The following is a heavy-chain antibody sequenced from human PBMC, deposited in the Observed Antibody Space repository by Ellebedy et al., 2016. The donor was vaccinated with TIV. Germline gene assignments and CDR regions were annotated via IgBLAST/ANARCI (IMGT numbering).Heavy chain of an antibody. J-gene: IGHJ4*02. CDR1: GYSFTSYR. CDR3: ARILRGYSHIDY. Sequence: GESLKISCKGSGYSFTSYRISWVRQMPGKGLEWMGRIDPSDSYINYSPSFQGHVTISADKSISTASLQWSSLKASDTAMYYCARILRGYSHIDYWGQGTLVTVSS. CDR2: IDPSDSYI. D-gene: IGHD4-11*01. V-gene: IGHV5-10-1*01.